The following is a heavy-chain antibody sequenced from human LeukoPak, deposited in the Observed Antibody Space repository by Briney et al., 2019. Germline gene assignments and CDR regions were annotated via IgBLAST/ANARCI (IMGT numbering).Heavy chain of an antibody. CDR1: GGSFSGYY. D-gene: IGHD2-15*01. CDR3: ARGYCSGGSCYGSRYYYYYMDV. CDR2: INHSGST. J-gene: IGHJ6*03. V-gene: IGHV4-34*01. Sequence: SETLSLTCAVYGGSFSGYYWSWIRQPPGKGLEWIGEINHSGSTNYNPSLKSRVTISVDTSKNQFSLKLSSVTAADTAVYYCARGYCSGGSCYGSRYYYYYMDVWGKGTTVTVSS.